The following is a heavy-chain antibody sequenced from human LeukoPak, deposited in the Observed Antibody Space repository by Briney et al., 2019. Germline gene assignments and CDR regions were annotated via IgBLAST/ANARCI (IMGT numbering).Heavy chain of an antibody. CDR1: GGSISSGGYY. CDR2: IYYSGST. D-gene: IGHD2-2*01. V-gene: IGHV4-31*03. Sequence: SETLSLTCTVSGGSISSGGYYWSWIRQHPGKGLEWIGYIYYSGSTYYNPSLKSRVTISVDTSKNQFSLKLSSVTAADTAVYYCARGVVVVLGYYYYYMDVWGKGTTVTVSS. J-gene: IGHJ6*03. CDR3: ARGVVVVLGYYYYYMDV.